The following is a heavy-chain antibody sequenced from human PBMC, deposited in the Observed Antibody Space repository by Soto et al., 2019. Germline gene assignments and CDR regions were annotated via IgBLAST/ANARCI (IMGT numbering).Heavy chain of an antibody. D-gene: IGHD3-3*01. J-gene: IGHJ4*02. Sequence: SETLSLTCTVSGGSISSYYWSWIRQPPGKGLEWIGYIYYSGSTNYNPSLKSRVTISVDTSKNQFSLKLSSVTAADTAVYYCARHPSTIFGVVHFDYWCQGTLVTVSS. V-gene: IGHV4-59*08. CDR1: GGSISSYY. CDR3: ARHPSTIFGVVHFDY. CDR2: IYYSGST.